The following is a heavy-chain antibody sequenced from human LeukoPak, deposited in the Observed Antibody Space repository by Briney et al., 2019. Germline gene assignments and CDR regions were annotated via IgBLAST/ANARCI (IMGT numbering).Heavy chain of an antibody. Sequence: PSETLSLTCTVSGGSISSSSYYWGWIRQPPGKGLEWIGSIYYSGSTYYNPSLKSRVTISVDTSKNQFSLKLSSVTAADTAVYYCATGNFYSGSHLHSLRFVYWGQGTLVTVSS. CDR3: ATGNFYSGSHLHSLRFVY. J-gene: IGHJ4*02. V-gene: IGHV4-39*01. D-gene: IGHD1-26*01. CDR2: IYYSGST. CDR1: GGSISSSSYY.